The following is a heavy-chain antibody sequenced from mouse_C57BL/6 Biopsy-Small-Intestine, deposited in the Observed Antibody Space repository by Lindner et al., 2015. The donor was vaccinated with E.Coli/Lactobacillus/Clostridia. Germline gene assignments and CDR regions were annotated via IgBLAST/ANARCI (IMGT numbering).Heavy chain of an antibody. Sequence: QLQESGPGLVKPSQTVFLTCTVTGISITTGNYRWSWIRQFPGNKLEWIGYIYYSGTITYNPSLTSRTTITRDTPKNQFFLEMNSLTAEDTATYYCARASLLGFYAMDYWGQGTSVTVSS. D-gene: IGHD4-1*01. V-gene: IGHV3-5*01. J-gene: IGHJ4*01. CDR2: IYYSGTI. CDR3: ARASLLGFYAMDY. CDR1: GISITTGNYR.